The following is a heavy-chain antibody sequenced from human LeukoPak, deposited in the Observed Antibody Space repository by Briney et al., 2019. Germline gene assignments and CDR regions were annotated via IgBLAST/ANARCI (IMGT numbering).Heavy chain of an antibody. CDR3: ASLQESFWIPEFDY. V-gene: IGHV3-23*01. Sequence: GGSLRLSCAASGFTFSNYAMSWVRQAPGKGLEWVSALSGSGDITYYADSVKGRFTISRDNSKNTLYLQMTSLRAEDTAVYYCASLQESFWIPEFDYWGQGTLVTVSS. J-gene: IGHJ4*02. CDR2: LSGSGDIT. D-gene: IGHD1-1*01. CDR1: GFTFSNYA.